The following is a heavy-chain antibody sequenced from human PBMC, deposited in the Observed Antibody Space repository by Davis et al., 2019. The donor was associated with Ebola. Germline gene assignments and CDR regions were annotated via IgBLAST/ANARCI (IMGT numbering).Heavy chain of an antibody. CDR1: GYNFTGYY. D-gene: IGHD2-2*01. CDR3: ARGPKYQLPEGSYYYHGRDV. Sequence: AASVKVSCKASGYNFTGYYMHWVRQAPGQGLEWMGWINPNSGGTNYAQKFQGWVTMTRDTSISTAYMELSRLRSDDTAVYYCARGPKYQLPEGSYYYHGRDVWGQGTTVTVSS. J-gene: IGHJ6*02. V-gene: IGHV1-2*04. CDR2: INPNSGGT.